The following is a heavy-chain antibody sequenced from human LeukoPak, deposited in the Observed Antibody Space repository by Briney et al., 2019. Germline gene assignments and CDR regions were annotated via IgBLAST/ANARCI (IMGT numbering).Heavy chain of an antibody. J-gene: IGHJ4*02. D-gene: IGHD4-23*01. Sequence: GGSLRLSCAASGFTFSSYAMRWVRQAPGKGLEWVSVISGSGGSTYYADSVKGRFTISRDNSKNTLYLQMNSLRAEDTGVYYCAKGPNSGDDWGQGTLVTVSS. CDR1: GFTFSSYA. CDR2: ISGSGGST. V-gene: IGHV3-23*01. CDR3: AKGPNSGDD.